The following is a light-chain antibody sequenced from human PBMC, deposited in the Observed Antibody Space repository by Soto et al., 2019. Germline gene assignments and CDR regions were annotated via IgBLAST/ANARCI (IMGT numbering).Light chain of an antibody. V-gene: IGKV4-1*01. Sequence: DIVMTQSPEYLAVSLGERATINCRSSQSILYSSNNKNLIAWYQQKPGQPPKLLIYCASTRQSGVPDRFSGSGSGRDFTLTISSLQAEDVAVYYCQQYYSPPRYTFGQGTRLGIK. CDR3: QQYYSPPRYT. CDR1: QSILYSSNNKNL. CDR2: CAS. J-gene: IGKJ2*01.